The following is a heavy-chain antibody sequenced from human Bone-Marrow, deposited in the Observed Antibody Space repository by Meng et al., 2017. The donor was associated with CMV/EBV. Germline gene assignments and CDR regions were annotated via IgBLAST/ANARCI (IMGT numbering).Heavy chain of an antibody. D-gene: IGHD2-2*01. V-gene: IGHV1-46*01. J-gene: IGHJ5*02. Sequence: ASVKVFCKASGYTFTSYYMHWVRQAPGQGLEWMGIINPSGGSTSYAQKFQGRVTMTRDTSISTAYMELSRLRSDDTAVYYCAREGKDCSSTSCYQYNWFEPWGQGTLVTVSS. CDR3: AREGKDCSSTSCYQYNWFEP. CDR1: GYTFTSYY. CDR2: INPSGGST.